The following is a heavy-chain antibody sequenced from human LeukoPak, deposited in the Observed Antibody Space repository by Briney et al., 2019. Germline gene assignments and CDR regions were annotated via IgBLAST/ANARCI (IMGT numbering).Heavy chain of an antibody. Sequence: PGRSLRLSCAASGFTFSSYGMHWVRQAPGKGLEWVSSISSSSSYIYYADSVKGRFTISRDNAKNSLYLQMNSLRAEDTAVYYCARGCSSTSCYWPGGYYYYYGMDVWGQGTTVTVSS. CDR1: GFTFSSYG. V-gene: IGHV3-21*01. CDR3: ARGCSSTSCYWPGGYYYYYGMDV. J-gene: IGHJ6*02. CDR2: ISSSSSYI. D-gene: IGHD2-2*01.